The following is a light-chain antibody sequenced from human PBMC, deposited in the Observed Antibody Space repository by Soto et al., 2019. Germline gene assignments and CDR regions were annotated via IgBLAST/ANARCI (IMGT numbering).Light chain of an antibody. CDR3: SSYTSSSTLV. J-gene: IGLJ1*01. CDR2: DVS. CDR1: SSDVGGYNY. Sequence: QSVLTQPASVSGSPGQSITISCTGTSSDVGGYNYVSWYQQHPGKAPKLMIYDVSNRPSGVSNRFSGSKSGNTASLTISGLQAEDGGDYYCSSYTSSSTLVFGTGTKLTVL. V-gene: IGLV2-14*01.